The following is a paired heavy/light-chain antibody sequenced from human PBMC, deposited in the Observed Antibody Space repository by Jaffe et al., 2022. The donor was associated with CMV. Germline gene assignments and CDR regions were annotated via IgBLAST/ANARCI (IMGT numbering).Heavy chain of an antibody. V-gene: IGHV4-39*01. CDR2: IYYRGTA. D-gene: IGHD3-9*01. Sequence: QVQLQESGPGLVKPSETLSLTCSVSGDSINSSNYYWDWIRQPPGKGPEWIGGIYYRGTAYYSPSLKSRVTVSIDTSNQQFSLRLTSVTAADTAVYVCARRHILTTYSGKRGSWFDPWGQGILVTVSS. CDR1: GDSINSSNYY. J-gene: IGHJ5*02. CDR3: ARRHILTTYSGKRGSWFDP.
Light chain of an antibody. CDR3: NSRDSFGNHYV. V-gene: IGLV3-19*01. J-gene: IGLJ1*01. CDR1: SLRSFY. Sequence: SSELTQDPAVSVALGQTVKITCQGDSLRSFYVSWYQQKPGQAPLLVIYGNNNRPSGIPDRFSGSSSGNTASLTITGAQADDEADYYCNSRDSFGNHYVFGSGTTVTVL. CDR2: GNN.